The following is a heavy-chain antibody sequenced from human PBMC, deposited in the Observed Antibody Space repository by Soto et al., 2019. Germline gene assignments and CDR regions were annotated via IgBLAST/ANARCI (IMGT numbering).Heavy chain of an antibody. Sequence: QVQLQESGLGLVKPSETLSLTCTVSGGSISSYYWSWIRQPPGKGLEWIGYIYYSGSTNYNPSLKSRVTISVDTSKNQFSLKLSSVTAADTAVYYCARARSYSNYVWFDPWGQGTLVTVSS. CDR3: ARARSYSNYVWFDP. CDR1: GGSISSYY. CDR2: IYYSGST. V-gene: IGHV4-59*01. D-gene: IGHD4-4*01. J-gene: IGHJ5*02.